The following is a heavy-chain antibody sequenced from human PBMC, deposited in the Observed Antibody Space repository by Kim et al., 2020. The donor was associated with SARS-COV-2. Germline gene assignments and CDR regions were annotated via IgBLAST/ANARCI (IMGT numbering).Heavy chain of an antibody. CDR1: GFTFSSYA. V-gene: IGHV3-64*05. Sequence: GGSLRLSCSASGFTFSSYAMHWVRQAPGKGLKYDSAISSNGGSTYYADSVKDRSTISRDNSKNTLYDQMSSLGDEDTAVYYCVKDISWGQGTLVTVSS. J-gene: IGHJ5*02. CDR2: ISSNGGST. CDR3: VKDIS.